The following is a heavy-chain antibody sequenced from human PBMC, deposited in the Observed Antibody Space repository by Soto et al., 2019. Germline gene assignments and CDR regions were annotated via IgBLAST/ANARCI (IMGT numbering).Heavy chain of an antibody. CDR2: FDPEDGET. J-gene: IGHJ4*02. CDR1: GYTLTELS. D-gene: IGHD3-3*01. Sequence: ASVKVSCKVSGYTLTELSMHWVRQAPGKGLEWMGGFDPEDGETIYAQKFQGRVTMTEDTSTDTAYMELSSLRSEDTAVYYCATAARDDFWSCYYALPAYWGQGTLVTVSS. CDR3: ATAARDDFWSCYYALPAY. V-gene: IGHV1-24*01.